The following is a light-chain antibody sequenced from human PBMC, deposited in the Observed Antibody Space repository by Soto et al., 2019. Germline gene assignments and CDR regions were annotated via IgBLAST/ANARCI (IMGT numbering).Light chain of an antibody. Sequence: DIQMTQSASSLSASVGDRVTITCRASQDITNSLNWYQQIPGKAPKLLIYDVSNLHTGVPSRFTGSGSGTDFSLTISSVQPEDFATYYCQQYYNLPLPFGGGTKVEI. CDR1: QDITNS. CDR3: QQYYNLPLP. V-gene: IGKV1-33*01. J-gene: IGKJ4*01. CDR2: DVS.